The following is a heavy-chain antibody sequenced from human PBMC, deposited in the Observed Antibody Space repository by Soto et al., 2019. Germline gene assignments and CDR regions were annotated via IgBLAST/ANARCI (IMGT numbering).Heavy chain of an antibody. CDR1: GFTFRSYS. D-gene: IGHD1-26*01. CDR3: VKGAHYSGSYYYFDN. V-gene: IGHV3-64D*06. CDR2: ISDNGGST. Sequence: PGGSLRLSCSASGFTFRSYSMHWVRQAPGKGLEYVSAISDNGGSTYYADSVKGRFTISRDNSQNTLYLQMTTLRVEDTALYFCVKGAHYSGSYYYFDNWGQANLVTVSS. J-gene: IGHJ4*02.